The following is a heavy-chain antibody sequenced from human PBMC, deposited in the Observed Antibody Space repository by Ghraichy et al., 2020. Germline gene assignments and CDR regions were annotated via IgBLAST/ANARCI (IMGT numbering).Heavy chain of an antibody. CDR1: GGSISSSSYY. Sequence: SETLSLTCTVSGGSISSSSYYWGWIRQPPGKGLEWIGSIYYSGSTYYNPSLKRRVTISVDTSKNQFSLKLSSVTAADTAVYYCPLIGGDYGGDAFDIWGQGTMVTVSS. CDR3: PLIGGDYGGDAFDI. D-gene: IGHD4-17*01. V-gene: IGHV4-39*01. J-gene: IGHJ3*02. CDR2: IYYSGST.